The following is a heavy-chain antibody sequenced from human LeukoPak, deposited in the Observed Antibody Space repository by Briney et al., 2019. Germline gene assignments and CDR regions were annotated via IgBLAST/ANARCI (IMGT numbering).Heavy chain of an antibody. Sequence: SVKVSCKAPGGTFSSYAISWVRQAPGQGLEWMGGIIPIFGTANYAQKFQGRVTITADESTSTAYMELSSLRSEDTAVYYCAREGSGGYCSSTSCAPLGYWGQGTLVTVSS. CDR1: GGTFSSYA. CDR2: IIPIFGTA. CDR3: AREGSGGYCSSTSCAPLGY. J-gene: IGHJ4*02. V-gene: IGHV1-69*13. D-gene: IGHD2-2*03.